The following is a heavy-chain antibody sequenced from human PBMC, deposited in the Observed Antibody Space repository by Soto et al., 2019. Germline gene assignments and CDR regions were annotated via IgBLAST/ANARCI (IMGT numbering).Heavy chain of an antibody. V-gene: IGHV4-34*01. CDR2: INNSGSN. Sequence: PSETLSLTCAVCGGSFSGYYWCWIRQPPGKGLEWIGEINNSGSNNYNPTLKSRVTISVDTSKTQFSLKLSSVTAADTAVYYCASSLYCYFRWGQGTLVTVSS. CDR1: GGSFSGYY. D-gene: IGHD5-18*01. J-gene: IGHJ4*02. CDR3: ASSLYCYFR.